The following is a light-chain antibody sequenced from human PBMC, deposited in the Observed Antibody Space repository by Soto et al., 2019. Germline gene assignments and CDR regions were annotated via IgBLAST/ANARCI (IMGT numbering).Light chain of an antibody. CDR1: QSVSSSY. V-gene: IGKV3-20*01. CDR3: QQYGSSPTT. Sequence: EIVLTPSPGTLSLSPGERATLSCRASQSVSSSYLAWYQQKPGQAPRLLIYGASSRATGIPDRFSGSGSGTNFPLTIRRLEPEDFAVYSCQQYGSSPTTFGQGTRLEIK. J-gene: IGKJ5*01. CDR2: GAS.